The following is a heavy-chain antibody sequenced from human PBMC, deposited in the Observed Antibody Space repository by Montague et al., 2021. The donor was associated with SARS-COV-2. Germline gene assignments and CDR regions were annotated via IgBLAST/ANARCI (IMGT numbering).Heavy chain of an antibody. J-gene: IGHJ6*03. D-gene: IGHD3-3*01. CDR3: AREGGLTIFGVGLNYYYYMDV. CDR2: IYTSGST. V-gene: IGHV4-4*07. Sequence: SETLSLTCTVSGRSISSYYWSWIRQPAGKGLEWIGRIYTSGSTNYNPSLKSRVTMSVDTSKNQFSLKLSSVTAADTAVYYCAREGGLTIFGVGLNYYYYMDVWGKGTTVTVSS. CDR1: GRSISSYY.